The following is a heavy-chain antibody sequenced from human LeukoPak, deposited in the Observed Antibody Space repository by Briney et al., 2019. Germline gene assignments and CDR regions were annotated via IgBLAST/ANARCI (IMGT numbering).Heavy chain of an antibody. V-gene: IGHV4-59*01. Sequence: PETLSLTCTVSGGSISSYYWSWIRQPPGKGLEWIGYIYYSGSTNYNPSLKSRVTISVDTSKNQFSLKLSSVTAADTAVYYCARAPSNYAHFDYWGQGTLVTVSS. CDR3: ARAPSNYAHFDY. D-gene: IGHD4-4*01. J-gene: IGHJ4*02. CDR2: IYYSGST. CDR1: GGSISSYY.